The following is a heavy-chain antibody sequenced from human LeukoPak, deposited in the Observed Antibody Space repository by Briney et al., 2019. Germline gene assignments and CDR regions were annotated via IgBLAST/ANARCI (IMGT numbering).Heavy chain of an antibody. J-gene: IGHJ4*02. V-gene: IGHV3-21*01. Sequence: GGSLRLSCAASGFTFSSYSMNWVRQAPGKGLEWVLSISSSSSYIYYADSVKGRFTISRDNAKNPLYLQMNSLRAEDTAVYYCARLGWAVAGRLEFEYWGQGTLVTVSS. CDR2: ISSSSSYI. CDR1: GFTFSSYS. D-gene: IGHD6-19*01. CDR3: ARLGWAVAGRLEFEY.